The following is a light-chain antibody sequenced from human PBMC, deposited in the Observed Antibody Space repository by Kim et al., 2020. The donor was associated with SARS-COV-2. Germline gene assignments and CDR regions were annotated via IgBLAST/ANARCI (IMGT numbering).Light chain of an antibody. CDR3: QSYGTGLSGFVI. CDR2: DDN. V-gene: IGLV1-40*01. Sequence: RVTIACTCSNGNIGAGCNVHWDHCHPETAPKPLISDDNNRPSGVPDRFSASKSATAATPAISGLQTEDEADDYCQSYGTGLSGFVIFGGGTQLTVL. CDR1: NGNIGAGCN. J-gene: IGLJ2*01.